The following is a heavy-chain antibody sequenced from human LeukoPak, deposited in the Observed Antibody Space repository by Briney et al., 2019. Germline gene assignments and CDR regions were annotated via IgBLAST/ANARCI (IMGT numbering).Heavy chain of an antibody. CDR2: IYYTGST. V-gene: IGHV4-39*07. Sequence: SETLSLTCTVSGGSITNSGYYWGWVRQPPGKGLEWIASIYYTGSTYYNPSLKSRVTISLDASKKQFSLKLSSVTAADTAVYYCAKVTASGFFDYWGQGTLVTASS. CDR3: AKVTASGFFDY. J-gene: IGHJ4*02. CDR1: GGSITNSGYY. D-gene: IGHD2-21*02.